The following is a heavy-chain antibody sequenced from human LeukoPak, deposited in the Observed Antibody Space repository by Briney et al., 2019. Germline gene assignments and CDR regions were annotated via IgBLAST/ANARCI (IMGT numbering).Heavy chain of an antibody. J-gene: IGHJ4*02. V-gene: IGHV3-21*01. CDR2: ISSSSSYI. Sequence: GRSLRLSCAASGFTFSSYSMNWVRQAPGKGLEWVSSISSSSSYIYYADSVKGRFTISRDNAKNSLYLQMNSLRAEDTAVYYCAREGVYYDSSGSLDYWGQGTLVTVSS. CDR3: AREGVYYDSSGSLDY. CDR1: GFTFSSYS. D-gene: IGHD3-22*01.